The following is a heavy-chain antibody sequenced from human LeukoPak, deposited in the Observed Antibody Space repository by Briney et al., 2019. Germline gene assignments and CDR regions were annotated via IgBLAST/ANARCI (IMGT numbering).Heavy chain of an antibody. J-gene: IGHJ4*02. CDR3: VREGEGPLSKDFDY. D-gene: IGHD2/OR15-2a*01. V-gene: IGHV1-2*02. CDR1: GYTFSRYY. Sequence: ASVKVSCKASGYTFSRYYMHWVRQAPGQGLEWMGWIDPNSGGTHYAQKIQGRVTVTRDSSITTVYMELTRLTSDDTAVYYCVREGEGPLSKDFDYWGQGTLVTVSS. CDR2: IDPNSGGT.